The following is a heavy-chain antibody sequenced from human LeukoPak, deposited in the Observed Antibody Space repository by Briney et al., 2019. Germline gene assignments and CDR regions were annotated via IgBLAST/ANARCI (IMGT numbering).Heavy chain of an antibody. J-gene: IGHJ3*02. CDR2: IYYSGST. D-gene: IGHD3-10*01. Sequence: SETLSLTCTVSGGSISSGDYYWSWIRQPPGKGLEWIGYIYYSGSTYYNPSLKSRVTISVDTSKNQFSLKLSSVTAADTAVYYCAVFLRGAPDAFDIWGQGTMVTVSS. CDR1: GGSISSGDYY. CDR3: AVFLRGAPDAFDI. V-gene: IGHV4-30-4*01.